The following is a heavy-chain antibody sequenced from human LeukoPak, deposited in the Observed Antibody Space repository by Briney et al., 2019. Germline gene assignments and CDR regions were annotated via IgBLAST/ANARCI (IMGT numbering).Heavy chain of an antibody. D-gene: IGHD1-26*01. J-gene: IGHJ6*03. V-gene: IGHV1-2*04. CDR1: GYTFTGYY. CDR3: ARDAEGPGATRYYYCMDV. Sequence: ASVKVSCKASGYTFTGYYMHWVRQAPGQGLEWMGWINPNSGGTNYAQKFQGWVTMTRDTSISTAYMELSRLRSDDTAVYYCARDAEGPGATRYYYCMDVWGKGTTATVSS. CDR2: INPNSGGT.